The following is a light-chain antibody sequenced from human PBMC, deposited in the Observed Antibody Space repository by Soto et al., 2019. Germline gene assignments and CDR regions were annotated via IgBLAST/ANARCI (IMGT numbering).Light chain of an antibody. Sequence: ITMNHSPSSFSASPGDRVTITCRASQDISNYLAWYQQKPGKVPKLLIYGASTLHSGVPSRFSGSGSGTDFTLTISRLQPGDVAAYYCQNYNSAPLTFGGGTKVDI. CDR1: QDISNY. J-gene: IGKJ4*01. CDR2: GAS. V-gene: IGKV1-27*01. CDR3: QNYNSAPLT.